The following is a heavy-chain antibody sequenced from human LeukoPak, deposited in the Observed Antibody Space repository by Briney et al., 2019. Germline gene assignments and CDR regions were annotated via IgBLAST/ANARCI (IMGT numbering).Heavy chain of an antibody. CDR3: ARIRGSSWYVDY. CDR1: GFSLSTNAMC. Sequence: SGPAPVKPTQTLTLTCTFSGFSLSTNAMCVSWIRQPPGKALEWLARIDWDDDEYYSTSLKTRLTISKDTSKNQVVLTMTNMDPVDTATYYCARIRGSSWYVDYWGQGTLVTVSS. J-gene: IGHJ4*02. D-gene: IGHD6-13*01. CDR2: IDWDDDE. V-gene: IGHV2-70*11.